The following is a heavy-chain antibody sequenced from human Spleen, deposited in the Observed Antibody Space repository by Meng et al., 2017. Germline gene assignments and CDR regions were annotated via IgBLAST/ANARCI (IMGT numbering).Heavy chain of an antibody. Sequence: VQLRQWGAGMFKPSETLSLPCVVSGGSFSDYYWSWIRQPPGKGLEWIGEINHSGSTNYNPSLESRATISVDTSQNNLSLKLSSVTAADTAVYYCARNDFWSGYFDYWGQGTLVTVSS. V-gene: IGHV4-34*01. CDR2: INHSGST. J-gene: IGHJ4*02. CDR3: ARNDFWSGYFDY. D-gene: IGHD3-3*01. CDR1: GGSFSDYY.